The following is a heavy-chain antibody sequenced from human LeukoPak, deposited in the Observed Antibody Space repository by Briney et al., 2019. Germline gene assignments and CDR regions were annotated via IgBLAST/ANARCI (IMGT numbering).Heavy chain of an antibody. CDR1: GFTFSNYA. D-gene: IGHD3-10*01. CDR2: ISDDGSRQ. CDR3: VKDRTGTYTLDY. Sequence: GRSLRLSCAATGFTFSNYAIHWGRQAPGKGLEWVALISDDGSRQHYADSVKGRFTISRDHSKNTLNLQMNSLRAEDTAVYYCVKDRTGTYTLDYWGQGTLVTVSS. J-gene: IGHJ4*02. V-gene: IGHV3-30-3*01.